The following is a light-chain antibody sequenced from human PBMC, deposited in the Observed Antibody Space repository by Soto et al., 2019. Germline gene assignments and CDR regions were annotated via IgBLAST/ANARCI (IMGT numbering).Light chain of an antibody. CDR2: ATS. J-gene: IGKJ2*03. Sequence: DIQMTQSPASLSASVGDRITITCRPRQSVGNHLNWYQQKPGKAPKLLIYATSMLQRGVPSRFSGSGSGTDLPLTISRLQPEDFASYCCQQSHRPVRFGQGTKLEVK. V-gene: IGKV1-39*01. CDR3: QQSHRPVR. CDR1: QSVGNH.